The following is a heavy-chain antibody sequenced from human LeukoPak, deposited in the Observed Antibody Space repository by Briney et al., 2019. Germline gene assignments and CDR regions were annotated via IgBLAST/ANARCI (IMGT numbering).Heavy chain of an antibody. CDR1: GAPITRYY. CDR3: ASRNQNVDIVATIKTYYYGMDV. D-gene: IGHD5-12*01. J-gene: IGHJ6*02. CDR2: IYYTGSA. V-gene: IGHV4-59*12. Sequence: SSETLSLTCTVSGAPITRYYWSWIRQPPGKGLEWIGYIYYTGSANYNPSLKSRVTISVDTSKNQFSLKLSSVTAADTAVYYCASRNQNVDIVATIKTYYYGMDVWGQGTTVTVSS.